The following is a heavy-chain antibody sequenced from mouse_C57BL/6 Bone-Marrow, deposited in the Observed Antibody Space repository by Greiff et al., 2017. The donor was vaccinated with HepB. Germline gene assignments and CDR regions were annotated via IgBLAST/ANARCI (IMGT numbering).Heavy chain of an antibody. CDR3: ARIYYDYDAWFAY. D-gene: IGHD2-4*01. CDR2: ISSGGSYT. J-gene: IGHJ3*01. V-gene: IGHV5-6*01. CDR1: GFTFSSYG. Sequence: EVQLVESGGDLVKPGGSLKLSCAASGFTFSSYGMSWVRQTPDKRLEWVATISSGGSYTYYPDSVKGRFTISRDNAKNTLYLQMSSLKSEDTAMYYCARIYYDYDAWFAYWGQGTLVTVSA.